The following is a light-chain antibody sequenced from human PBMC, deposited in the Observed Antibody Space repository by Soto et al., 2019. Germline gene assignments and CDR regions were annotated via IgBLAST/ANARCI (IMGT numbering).Light chain of an antibody. CDR3: PQRSNGPVT. CDR1: QSVSSS. J-gene: IGKJ5*01. Sequence: EIVLTQSPATLSSSPGERATLSCRASQSVSSSLAWYQQKPGQAPRLLIYGAANRAGGILARFSVSESGTDFSLTISCPESEDPVVYYCPQRSNGPVTFGQGTRLEIQ. CDR2: GAA. V-gene: IGKV3-11*01.